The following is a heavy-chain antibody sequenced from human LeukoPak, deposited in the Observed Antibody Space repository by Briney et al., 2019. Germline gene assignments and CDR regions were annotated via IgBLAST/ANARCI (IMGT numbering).Heavy chain of an antibody. Sequence: GGSLRLSCAASGFTFSNYGMPWVRQAPGKGLEWVAFIRYDGSNKYYADSVKGRFTISRDNSKNTLYLQMNSLRAEDTAVYYCEKDLGVWFGVRQPNCFDPWGQGTLVTVSS. D-gene: IGHD3-10*01. V-gene: IGHV3-30*02. CDR2: IRYDGSNK. CDR1: GFTFSNYG. CDR3: EKDLGVWFGVRQPNCFDP. J-gene: IGHJ5*02.